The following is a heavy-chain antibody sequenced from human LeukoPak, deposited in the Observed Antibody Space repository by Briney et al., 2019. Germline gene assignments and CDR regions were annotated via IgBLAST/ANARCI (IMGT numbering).Heavy chain of an antibody. V-gene: IGHV4-38-2*02. CDR2: IYHSGST. J-gene: IGHJ5*02. D-gene: IGHD3-3*01. CDR3: ARVTKHYDLWSRPFNWFDP. Sequence: SGTLSLTCTVSGYSISSGYYWGWIRQPPRNGLEWIGSIYHSGSTYYNPSLKSRVTISVDTSKNQFSLTLSSVTAADTAVYYCARVTKHYDLWSRPFNWFDPWGQGTLVTVSS. CDR1: GYSISSGYY.